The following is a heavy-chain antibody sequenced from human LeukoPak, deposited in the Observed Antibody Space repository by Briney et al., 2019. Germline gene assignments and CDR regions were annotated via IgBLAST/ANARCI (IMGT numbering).Heavy chain of an antibody. CDR3: ARDPYCGGDCYIGWFDP. Sequence: SETLSLTCTVSGGSISSSSYYWGWIRQPPGKGLEWIGSIYYSGSTYYNPSLKSRVTISVDTSKNQFSLKLSSVTAEDTAVYYCARDPYCGGDCYIGWFDPWGQGTLVTVSS. CDR2: IYYSGST. V-gene: IGHV4-39*07. CDR1: GGSISSSSYY. J-gene: IGHJ5*02. D-gene: IGHD2-21*02.